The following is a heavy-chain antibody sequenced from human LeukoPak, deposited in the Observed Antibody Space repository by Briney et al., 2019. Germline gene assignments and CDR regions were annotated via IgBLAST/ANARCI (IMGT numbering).Heavy chain of an antibody. CDR2: ISSSSSTI. CDR1: GFTFSSYS. D-gene: IGHD6-19*01. CDR3: ARISIAVAGTEAFDI. V-gene: IGHV3-48*01. J-gene: IGHJ3*02. Sequence: GGSLRLSCAASGFTFSSYSMNWVRQAPGKGLEWVSYISSSSSTIYYADSVKGRFTISRDNAKNSLYLQMNSLRAEDTAVYYCARISIAVAGTEAFDIWGQGTMVTVSS.